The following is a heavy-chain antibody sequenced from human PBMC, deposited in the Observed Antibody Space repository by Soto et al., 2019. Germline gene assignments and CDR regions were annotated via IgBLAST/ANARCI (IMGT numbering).Heavy chain of an antibody. J-gene: IGHJ6*02. CDR2: IYPGDSDT. V-gene: IGHV5-51*01. CDR3: ARGPGHYDRSGQACYYYLGRDV. CDR1: GYSFTSYW. Sequence: GESLKISCKGSGYSFTSYWIGWVRQMPGKGLEWMGIIYPGDSDTRYSPSFQGQVTISADKSISTAYLQWSSLKASDTAMYYCARGPGHYDRSGQACYYYLGRDVRVQGTTVTV. D-gene: IGHD3-22*01.